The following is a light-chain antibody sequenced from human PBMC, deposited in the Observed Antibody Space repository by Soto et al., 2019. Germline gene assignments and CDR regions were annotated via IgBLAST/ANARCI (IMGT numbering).Light chain of an antibody. Sequence: VKMTQSPSTLSASTGDRVTITCRASESISSWLAWYQQKPGKAPKLLMYKASSLESGVPSRFSGSGSGTEFTLTISSLQPDDFATYYCQQYNSYSWTFGQGTKVDNK. CDR1: ESISSW. CDR3: QQYNSYSWT. CDR2: KAS. V-gene: IGKV1-5*03. J-gene: IGKJ1*01.